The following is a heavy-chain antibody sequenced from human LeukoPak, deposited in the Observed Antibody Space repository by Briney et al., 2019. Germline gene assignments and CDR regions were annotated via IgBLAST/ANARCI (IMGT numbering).Heavy chain of an antibody. V-gene: IGHV3-30*03. CDR1: GFTFSTYS. D-gene: IGHD3-3*01. Sequence: GGSVRLSCAASGFTFSTYSMNWVRQAPGEGLEWVGLISYGGIDKSYADSVKGRFTISRDSSKRTLYLQMNSLRAEDTAMYYCTRESWSDSVAFDIWGLGTIVIVSS. CDR3: TRESWSDSVAFDI. J-gene: IGHJ3*02. CDR2: ISYGGIDK.